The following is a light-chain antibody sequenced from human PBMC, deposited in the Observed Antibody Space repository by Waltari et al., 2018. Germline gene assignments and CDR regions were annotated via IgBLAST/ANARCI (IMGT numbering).Light chain of an antibody. J-gene: IGLJ3*02. Sequence: QPVLTQPPSASGTPGQRVTISCSGTRSNIGSTYLYWYQQLPGTAPNLLIYRNNQRPSGVPDRFSGSKSGTSASLAISGLRSEDEADYYCAAWDDSLSGRVFGGGTKVTVL. CDR2: RNN. CDR3: AAWDDSLSGRV. CDR1: RSNIGSTY. V-gene: IGLV1-47*01.